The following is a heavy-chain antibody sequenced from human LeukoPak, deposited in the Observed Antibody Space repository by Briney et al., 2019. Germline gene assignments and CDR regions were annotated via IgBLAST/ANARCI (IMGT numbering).Heavy chain of an antibody. V-gene: IGHV3-23*01. CDR1: GFTFSTYS. CDR2: IYPNGGST. Sequence: GGSLRLSCAASGFTFSTYSMTWVRQGPGKGLEWVSSIYPNGGSTFYADSVKGRFTISRDNSKNTLYLQMSSLRTKDTAIYYCTKDVVPDSGWDLDYWGQGTLVTVSS. D-gene: IGHD6-19*01. CDR3: TKDVVPDSGWDLDY. J-gene: IGHJ4*02.